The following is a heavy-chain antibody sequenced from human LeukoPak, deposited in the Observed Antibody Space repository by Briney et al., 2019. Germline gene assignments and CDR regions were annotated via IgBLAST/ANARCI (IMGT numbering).Heavy chain of an antibody. CDR3: ARAGRNYYFDY. J-gene: IGHJ4*02. Sequence: GGSLRLSCAASGFTFSSYAMHWGRHAPGKGLEWVAVISYDGSNKYYAHSVKGRFTISRDNSKNTMYLKMNSLRAEDPAVYYCARAGRNYYFDYWGQGTLVTVSS. CDR1: GFTFSSYA. D-gene: IGHD1-14*01. V-gene: IGHV3-30-3*01. CDR2: ISYDGSNK.